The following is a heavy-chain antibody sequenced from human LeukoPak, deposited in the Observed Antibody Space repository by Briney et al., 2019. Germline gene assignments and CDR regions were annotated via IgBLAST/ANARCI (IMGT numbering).Heavy chain of an antibody. CDR3: ARGSGGD. Sequence: GGSLRLSCAASGFTFDDYGMSWVRQAPGKGLEWVSSISSSSSYIYYADSVKGRFTISRDNAKNSLYLQMNSLRAEDTAVYYCARGSGGDWGQGTLVTVSS. CDR1: GFTFDDYG. V-gene: IGHV3-21*01. J-gene: IGHJ4*02. CDR2: ISSSSSYI.